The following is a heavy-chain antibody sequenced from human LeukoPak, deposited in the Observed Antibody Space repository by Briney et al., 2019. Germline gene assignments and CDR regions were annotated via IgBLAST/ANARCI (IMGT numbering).Heavy chain of an antibody. CDR1: GGSISSYD. J-gene: IGHJ4*02. Sequence: SETLSLTCTVSGGSISSYDWSWIRQPPGKGLEWVGYIYYGGSTNYNPSLKSRVTISLDTPKNQFSLRLNSVTAADTAVYYCARGVAGYGPYDYWGQGTLVTVSS. V-gene: IGHV4-59*01. CDR3: ARGVAGYGPYDY. CDR2: IYYGGST. D-gene: IGHD5-12*01.